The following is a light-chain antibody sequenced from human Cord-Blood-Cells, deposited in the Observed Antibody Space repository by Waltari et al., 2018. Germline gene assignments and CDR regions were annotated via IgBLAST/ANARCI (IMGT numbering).Light chain of an antibody. Sequence: QSALTQPPSASGSPGPSVTISCPGTSSDVGGYNYVSWYQQHPGKAPKLMSYEVGKRPSGVPARFSGSKSGKTASRTVSGLQAEEEADYYCSSYAGSNNVVFGGGTKLTVL. CDR3: SSYAGSNNVV. CDR1: SSDVGGYNY. CDR2: EVG. J-gene: IGLJ2*01. V-gene: IGLV2-8*01.